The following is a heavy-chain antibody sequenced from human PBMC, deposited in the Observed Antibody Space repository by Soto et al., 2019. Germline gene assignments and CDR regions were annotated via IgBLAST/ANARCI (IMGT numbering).Heavy chain of an antibody. J-gene: IGHJ4*02. D-gene: IGHD3-22*01. Sequence: GSLRLSCAASGFTFSSYAMSWVRQAPGKGLEWVSAISGSGGSTYYADSVKGRFTISRDNSKNTLYLQMNSLRAEDTAVYYCARSADYYYDSSGYYPKYFDYWGQGTLVTVSS. CDR1: GFTFSSYA. CDR2: ISGSGGST. CDR3: ARSADYYYDSSGYYPKYFDY. V-gene: IGHV3-23*01.